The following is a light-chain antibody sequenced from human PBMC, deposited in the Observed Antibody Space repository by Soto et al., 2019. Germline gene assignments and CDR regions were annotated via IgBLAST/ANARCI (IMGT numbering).Light chain of an antibody. J-gene: IGKJ2*01. V-gene: IGKV1-39*01. CDR1: QSIYSS. CDR3: QQSYSAPYT. CDR2: AAS. Sequence: DIPMTQSPSSLSASVGDRVTITCRASQSIYSSLNWYHQKPGKAPKLLIYAASNLQSAVPSRFSGSGSGTDFTLSISSLQPEDFATYYCQQSYSAPYTFGQGTKLEI.